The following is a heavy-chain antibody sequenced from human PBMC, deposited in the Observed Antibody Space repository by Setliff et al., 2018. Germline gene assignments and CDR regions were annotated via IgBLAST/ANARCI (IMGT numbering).Heavy chain of an antibody. CDR3: ATRLGDF. CDR2: INSGSSSTI. Sequence: PGGSLRLSCAASGFAFSTYSMNWVRQAPGKGLEWVSTINSGSSSTIYYADSVKGRFTISRDNAKNSLYLQMNSLKTEDTAVYFCATRLGDFWGQGTLVTVSS. V-gene: IGHV3-21*03. J-gene: IGHJ4*02. D-gene: IGHD1-1*01. CDR1: GFAFSTYS.